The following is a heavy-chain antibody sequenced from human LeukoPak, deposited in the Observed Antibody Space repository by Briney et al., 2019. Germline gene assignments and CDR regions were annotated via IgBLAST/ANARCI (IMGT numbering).Heavy chain of an antibody. V-gene: IGHV3-49*04. Sequence: GGSLRLSCAASGFTFSSYAMSWVRQAPGKGLEWVSFIRTGGTTEYAASVKGRFTISRDDSKSIAYLQMNSLETEDTAVYYCTRWVVNSNLDYWGQGTLVTVSS. J-gene: IGHJ4*02. CDR3: TRWVVNSNLDY. D-gene: IGHD5-18*01. CDR2: IRTGGTT. CDR1: GFTFSSYA.